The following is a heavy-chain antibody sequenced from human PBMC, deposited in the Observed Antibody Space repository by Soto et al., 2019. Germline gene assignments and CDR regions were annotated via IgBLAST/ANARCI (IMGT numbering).Heavy chain of an antibody. J-gene: IGHJ4*02. CDR1: GYTFTSYG. Sequence: QVQLVQSGAEVKKPGASVKVSCEASGYTFTSYGISWVRQAPGQGLEWMGWISAYNGNTNYAQKLQGRVTMTTDTSTSTAYMELRSLRSDDTAVYYCARVDCSGGSCYPTLFDYWGQGTLVTVSS. CDR3: ARVDCSGGSCYPTLFDY. V-gene: IGHV1-18*01. D-gene: IGHD2-15*01. CDR2: ISAYNGNT.